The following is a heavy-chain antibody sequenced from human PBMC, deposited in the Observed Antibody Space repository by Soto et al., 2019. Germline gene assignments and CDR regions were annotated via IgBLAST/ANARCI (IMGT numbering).Heavy chain of an antibody. Sequence: GGSLRLSCAASGFTFSSYGMHWVRQAPGKGLEWVAVISYDGSNKYYADSVKGRFTISRDNSKNTLYLQMNSLRAEDTAVYYCATDILGVIILAYWGQGTLVTVSS. CDR1: GFTFSSYG. V-gene: IGHV3-30*03. CDR3: ATDILGVIILAY. D-gene: IGHD3-22*01. CDR2: ISYDGSNK. J-gene: IGHJ4*02.